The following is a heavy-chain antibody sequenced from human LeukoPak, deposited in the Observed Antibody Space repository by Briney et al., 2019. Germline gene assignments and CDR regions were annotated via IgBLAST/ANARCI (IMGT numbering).Heavy chain of an antibody. Sequence: GGSLRLSCAASGFTFSNFPMTWVRQAPGKGLEAFSSISGSGGDTYYKDSVKGRFTISRDNAKNSLYLQMNSLRAEDTAVYYCARANDYGDYPEPVYWGQGTLVTVSS. V-gene: IGHV3-21*01. CDR1: GFTFSNFP. CDR3: ARANDYGDYPEPVY. D-gene: IGHD4-17*01. CDR2: ISGSGGDT. J-gene: IGHJ4*02.